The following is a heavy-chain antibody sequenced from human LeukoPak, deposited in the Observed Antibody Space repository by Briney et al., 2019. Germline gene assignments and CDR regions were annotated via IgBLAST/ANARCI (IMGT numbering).Heavy chain of an antibody. V-gene: IGHV3-23*01. Sequence: QPGGSLRLSCAVSGFTFSSYAMSWVRQAPGKGLEWVSTISGSSGSTYYADSVKGRFTISRDNSKNTLYLQMNSLKTEDTAVYYCTTDWSPRELPLRDFDYWGQGTLVTVSS. CDR2: ISGSSGST. CDR3: TTDWSPRELPLRDFDY. CDR1: GFTFSSYA. J-gene: IGHJ4*02. D-gene: IGHD1-26*01.